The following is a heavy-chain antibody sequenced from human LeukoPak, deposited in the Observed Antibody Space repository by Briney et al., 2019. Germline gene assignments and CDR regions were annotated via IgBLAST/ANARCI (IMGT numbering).Heavy chain of an antibody. CDR1: GGTFISYA. Sequence: AASVTVSCKASGGTFISYAISWVRQAPGQGLEWMGGIIPIFGTANYAQKFQGRVTITTDEPTSTAYMELSSLRSEDTAVYYCAREGYSSSWLDWGQGTLVTVSS. CDR2: IIPIFGTA. V-gene: IGHV1-69*05. CDR3: AREGYSSSWLD. D-gene: IGHD6-13*01. J-gene: IGHJ4*02.